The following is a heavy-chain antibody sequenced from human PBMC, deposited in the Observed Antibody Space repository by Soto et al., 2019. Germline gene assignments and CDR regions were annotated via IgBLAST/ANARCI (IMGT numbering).Heavy chain of an antibody. V-gene: IGHV4-59*11. Sequence: PSETLSLTCTVSGGSISTHYWSWIRQPPGKGLEWIGYSHSSGYSHYNPSLKSRVTISVDTSNNQIALKVSSVTAADTAMYYCARGIAVAGTDFDYWGQGTLVTVSS. CDR1: GGSISTHY. D-gene: IGHD6-19*01. J-gene: IGHJ4*02. CDR2: SHSSGYS. CDR3: ARGIAVAGTDFDY.